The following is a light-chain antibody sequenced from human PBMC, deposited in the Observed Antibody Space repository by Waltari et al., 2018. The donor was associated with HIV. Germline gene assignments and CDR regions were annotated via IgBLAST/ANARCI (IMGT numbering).Light chain of an antibody. V-gene: IGLV2-14*01. Sequence: QSALTQPASVSGSPGQSITVSCTGTSSDVGAYDFVSWYQQAPGTAPKLVIYEVSYRPSGISNRFSGSKSGNTASLTISGLQTEDEADYYCSSFTTSNYLLFGGGTKVTGL. CDR1: SSDVGAYDF. J-gene: IGLJ2*01. CDR2: EVS. CDR3: SSFTTSNYLL.